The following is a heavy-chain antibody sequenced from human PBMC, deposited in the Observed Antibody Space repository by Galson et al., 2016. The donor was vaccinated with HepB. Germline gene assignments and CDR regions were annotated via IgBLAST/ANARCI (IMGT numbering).Heavy chain of an antibody. CDR1: SFSFSTYG. D-gene: IGHD3-16*01. V-gene: IGHV3-33*01. Sequence: SLRLSCAASSFSFSTYGMHWVRQAPGKGLEWVAVIWHDGSNKQYADSVKGRFTISRDNSKSTLNLQMNRLRVEDTAVYYCAREIQGRWYYFDYCGQGTLVTVSS. J-gene: IGHJ4*02. CDR3: AREIQGRWYYFDY. CDR2: IWHDGSNK.